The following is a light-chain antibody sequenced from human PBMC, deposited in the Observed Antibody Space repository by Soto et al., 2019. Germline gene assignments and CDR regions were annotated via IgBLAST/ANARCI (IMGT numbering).Light chain of an antibody. J-gene: IGKJ2*01. CDR2: GAS. CDR1: HSITNNS. V-gene: IGKV3-20*01. Sequence: EVVLTQSPGALALSPGERATLSCRASHSITNNSLAWYQQKPGQAPRRLIFGASNRAAGVPDRFSGSASGTDFTLTISKLEPDDFAVYYCLQYSSTPYTFGQGARLEIK. CDR3: LQYSSTPYT.